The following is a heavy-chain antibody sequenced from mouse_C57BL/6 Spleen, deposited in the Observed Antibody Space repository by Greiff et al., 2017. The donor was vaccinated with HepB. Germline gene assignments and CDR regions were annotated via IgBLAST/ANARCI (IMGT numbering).Heavy chain of an antibody. CDR3: AKEAIYYYAMDY. CDR1: GFSLTSYG. J-gene: IGHJ4*01. D-gene: IGHD1-1*01. V-gene: IGHV2-5*01. Sequence: VKLQESGPGLVQPSQSLSITCTVSGFSLTSYGVHWVRQSPGKGLEWLGVIWRGGSTDYNAAFMSRLSITKDNSKSQVFFKMNSLQADDTAIYYCAKEAIYYYAMDYWGQGTSVTVSS. CDR2: IWRGGST.